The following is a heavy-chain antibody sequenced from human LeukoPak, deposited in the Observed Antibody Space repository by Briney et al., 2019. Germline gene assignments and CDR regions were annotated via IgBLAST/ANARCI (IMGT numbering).Heavy chain of an antibody. CDR2: IRSSSTYI. CDR3: ARDYGDRCFDY. Sequence: GGSLRLSCAASGFTFNNYGMNWVRQAPGKGLEWVSSIRSSSTYIYYADSVKGRFTISRDNAKNSLYLRMNSLRAEDTAVYYCARDYGDRCFDYWGQGTLVTVSS. J-gene: IGHJ4*02. D-gene: IGHD4-17*01. V-gene: IGHV3-21*01. CDR1: GFTFNNYG.